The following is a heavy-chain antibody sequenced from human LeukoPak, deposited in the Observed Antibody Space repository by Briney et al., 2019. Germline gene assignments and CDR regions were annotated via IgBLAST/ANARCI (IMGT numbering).Heavy chain of an antibody. CDR1: GYTFTSYD. CDR3: ARLLWFGGYYYGMDV. CDR2: MNPNSGNT. V-gene: IGHV1-8*01. D-gene: IGHD3-10*01. J-gene: IGHJ6*02. Sequence: ASVKVSCKASGYTFTSYDVNWVRQATGQGLEWMGWMNPNSGNTGYAQKFQGRVTMTRNTSISTAYMELSSLRSEDTAVYYCARLLWFGGYYYGMDVWGQGTTVTVSS.